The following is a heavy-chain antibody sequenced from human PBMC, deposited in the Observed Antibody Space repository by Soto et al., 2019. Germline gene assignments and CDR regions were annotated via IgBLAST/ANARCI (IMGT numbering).Heavy chain of an antibody. J-gene: IGHJ4*02. CDR1: GFTVSSNY. D-gene: IGHD4-17*01. CDR3: ARVVDYGTRVDY. CDR2: IYSATST. V-gene: IGHV3-53*01. Sequence: EVQLVESGGGLIQPGGSLRLSCAASGFTVSSNYMSWVRQAPGKGLEWVSVIYSATSTYYVDSVKGRFTISRDNSKNTLDLQMDSLRAEDTAVYYCARVVDYGTRVDYWGQGTLVTVSS.